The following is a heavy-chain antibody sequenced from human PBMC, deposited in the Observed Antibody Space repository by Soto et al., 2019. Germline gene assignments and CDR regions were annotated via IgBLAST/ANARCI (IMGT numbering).Heavy chain of an antibody. CDR1: GFTFTNHA. J-gene: IGHJ4*02. CDR3: LRVGLSIGELTLHSDH. Sequence: EVQLVESGGGLVQPGGSLRVSCAASGFTFTNHAMSWVRQAPGKGLEWVSAISGSGGGTYYADSVKGRFTISRDNSHNTMYLQMKRLRPDCTSVYFWLRVGLSIGELTLHSDHWGQGTVVTVSS. D-gene: IGHD3-10*01. V-gene: IGHV3-23*04. CDR2: ISGSGGGT.